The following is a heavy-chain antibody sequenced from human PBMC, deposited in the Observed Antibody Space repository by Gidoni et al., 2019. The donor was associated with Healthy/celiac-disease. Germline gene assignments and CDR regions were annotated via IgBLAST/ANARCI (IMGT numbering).Heavy chain of an antibody. J-gene: IGHJ5*02. V-gene: IGHV1-2*06. CDR1: GYTFTGYY. CDR3: ARGILVGSWYSDWFDP. CDR2: INPNSGGT. Sequence: QVQLVQSGAEVKKPGASVKVSCKASGYTFTGYYMHWVRQAPGQGLEWMGRINPNSGGTNYAQKFQGRVTMTRDTSISTAYMELSRLRSDDTAVYYCARGILVGSWYSDWFDPWGQGTLVTVSS. D-gene: IGHD6-13*01.